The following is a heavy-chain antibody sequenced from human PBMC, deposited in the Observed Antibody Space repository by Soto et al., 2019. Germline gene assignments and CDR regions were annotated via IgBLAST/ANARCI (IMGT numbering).Heavy chain of an antibody. V-gene: IGHV3-66*01. CDR2: IYSGGST. Sequence: EVQLVESGGGLVQPGGSLRLSCAASGFTVSSNYMSWVRQAPGKGLEWVSAIYSGGSTYYADSVKGRFTISRDNSKTTRYLQRICLSAEDTAVYYCARDLEDFWSGSYGMDVWGHGTTVTVAS. CDR1: GFTVSSNY. J-gene: IGHJ6*02. D-gene: IGHD3-3*01. CDR3: ARDLEDFWSGSYGMDV.